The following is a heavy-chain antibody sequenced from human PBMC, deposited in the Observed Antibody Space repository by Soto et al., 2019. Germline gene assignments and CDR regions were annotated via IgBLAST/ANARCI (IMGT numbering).Heavy chain of an antibody. V-gene: IGHV1-69*02. CDR2: IIPILDVA. D-gene: IGHD3-10*01. CDR1: GVDFNSYT. Sequence: QLVQSGAEVKKPGSSVKVSCKASGVDFNSYTISWVRQAPGQGPEWMGTIIPILDVAKNAQKLQGRITITADNATSTVYLELRRLRAEDTAVYYCAQMAFGELWHGKDVWGQGTTVTVSS. CDR3: AQMAFGELWHGKDV. J-gene: IGHJ6*02.